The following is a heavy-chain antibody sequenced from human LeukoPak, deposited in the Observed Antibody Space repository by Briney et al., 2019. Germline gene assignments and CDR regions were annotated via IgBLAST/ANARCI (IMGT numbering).Heavy chain of an antibody. Sequence: HPGGTLRLSCAASGFTFSSYGMSWVRQAPGKELEWVSAISGSGGSTYYADSVKGRFTLSRDNSKNTLYLQMNSLRAEDTAVYYCAKAAFNYYYYYMDVWGKGTTVTVSS. V-gene: IGHV3-23*01. J-gene: IGHJ6*03. CDR3: AKAAFNYYYYYMDV. CDR1: GFTFSSYG. CDR2: ISGSGGST.